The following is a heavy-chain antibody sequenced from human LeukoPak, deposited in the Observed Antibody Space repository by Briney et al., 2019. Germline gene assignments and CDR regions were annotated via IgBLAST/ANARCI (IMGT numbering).Heavy chain of an antibody. J-gene: IGHJ4*02. CDR3: TRDPVRWLRKGYFDY. CDR2: INSISSHI. Sequence: PGGSLRLSCTASGLTFSTSAMSWVRQVPGQGLQWVSSINSISSHIYYAASVRGRFTISRDNARNSVYLQMNSLSAEDTAVYYCTRDPVRWLRKGYFDYWGQGTLVTVSS. D-gene: IGHD5-12*01. V-gene: IGHV3-21*01. CDR1: GLTFSTSA.